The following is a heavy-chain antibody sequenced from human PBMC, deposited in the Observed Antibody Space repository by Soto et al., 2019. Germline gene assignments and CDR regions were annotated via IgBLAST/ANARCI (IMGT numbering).Heavy chain of an antibody. V-gene: IGHV3-23*01. J-gene: IGHJ6*03. Sequence: EVQLLESGGGLVQPGGSLRLSCAASGFTFSSYAMSWVRQAPGKGLEWVSAISGSGGSTYYADSVKGRFTISRDNSKNTLYLQMISLRADDTAVYYCAKAGPPLYMTTVTAEYYYYYMDVWGKGTTVTVSS. CDR1: GFTFSSYA. D-gene: IGHD4-17*01. CDR2: ISGSGGST. CDR3: AKAGPPLYMTTVTAEYYYYYMDV.